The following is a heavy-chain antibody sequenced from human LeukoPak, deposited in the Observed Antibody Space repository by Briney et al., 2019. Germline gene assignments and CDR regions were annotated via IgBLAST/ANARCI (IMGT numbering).Heavy chain of an antibody. Sequence: SETLSLTCAVSGGSFSNYYWSCIRQSPEKGLEWIGEINHSGDTNYNPSLKSRVTISLDTSKNQFSLNLTSVTAADAAVYYCHMVRGGGYFDYWGQGTPVTVSS. D-gene: IGHD3-10*01. V-gene: IGHV4-34*01. CDR3: HMVRGGGYFDY. J-gene: IGHJ4*02. CDR1: GGSFSNYY. CDR2: INHSGDT.